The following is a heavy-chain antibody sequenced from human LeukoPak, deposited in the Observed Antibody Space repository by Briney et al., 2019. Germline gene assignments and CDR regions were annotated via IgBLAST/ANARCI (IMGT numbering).Heavy chain of an antibody. V-gene: IGHV3-33*08. CDR2: IWYDGSNK. CDR3: ARDYVGSGSYIDY. D-gene: IGHD3-10*01. J-gene: IGHJ4*02. CDR1: GFTFSSYG. Sequence: PGGSLRLSCAASGFTFSSYGMHWVRQAPGKGLEWVAVIWYDGSNKYYADSVKGRFTISRDNSKNTLYLQMNSLRAEDTAVYYCARDYVGSGSYIDYWGQGTLVTVSS.